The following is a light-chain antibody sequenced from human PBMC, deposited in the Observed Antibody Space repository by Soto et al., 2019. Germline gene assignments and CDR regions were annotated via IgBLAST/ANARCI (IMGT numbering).Light chain of an antibody. Sequence: EIVLTQSPATLSLSPGERATLSCRASQNINSDLAWYQQRPGQPPRLLIYDASNRAPGIPARFGGSGSGADFTLSISSLEPEDFAVYHCQQRNMWPRTFGQGTRVEIK. CDR2: DAS. J-gene: IGKJ1*01. CDR1: QNINSD. V-gene: IGKV3-11*01. CDR3: QQRNMWPRT.